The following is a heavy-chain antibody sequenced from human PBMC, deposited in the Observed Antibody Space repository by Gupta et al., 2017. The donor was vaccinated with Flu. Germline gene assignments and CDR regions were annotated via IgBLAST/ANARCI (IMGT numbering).Heavy chain of an antibody. CDR2: MNPNRGHT. J-gene: IGHJ4*02. V-gene: IGHV1-8*01. Sequence: QVQLVQSGAEGKKPGASVKVSCKASGYTFTSYDINWVRQATGQGLEWMGWMNPNRGHTGYAQKVQGRVTMTRNTSRSTAYMELRSLRYEDTAVYYCAREKRGRTQPFDYGGQGTLVTVYS. D-gene: IGHD1-1*01. CDR3: AREKRGRTQPFDY. CDR1: GYTFTSYD.